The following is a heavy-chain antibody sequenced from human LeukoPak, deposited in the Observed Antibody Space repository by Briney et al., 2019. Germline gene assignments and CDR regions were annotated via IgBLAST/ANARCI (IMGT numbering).Heavy chain of an antibody. V-gene: IGHV4-39*01. J-gene: IGHJ4*02. Sequence: SETLSLTCTVSGGSVSSRSHYWGWIRQPPGKGLEWIGSTYYSGSTYYNPSLKSRVTISVDTSKSQFSLKLSSVTAADTAVYNCARHMEDGTYYAAFDYWGQGTLVTVSS. D-gene: IGHD1-26*01. CDR1: GGSVSSRSHY. CDR3: ARHMEDGTYYAAFDY. CDR2: TYYSGST.